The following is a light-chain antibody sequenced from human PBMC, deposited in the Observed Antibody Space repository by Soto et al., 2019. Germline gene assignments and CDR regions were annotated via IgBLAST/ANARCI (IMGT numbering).Light chain of an antibody. J-gene: IGKJ5*01. Sequence: EIVLTQSPATLSLSPVERATLSCRASQSVSSYLAWYQQKPGQAPRLLIFDASNRATGIPARFGGSGSGTDFTLTISSLEPEDFAVYYCQHRSIWPVSFGQGTRLEIK. CDR1: QSVSSY. V-gene: IGKV3-11*01. CDR2: DAS. CDR3: QHRSIWPVS.